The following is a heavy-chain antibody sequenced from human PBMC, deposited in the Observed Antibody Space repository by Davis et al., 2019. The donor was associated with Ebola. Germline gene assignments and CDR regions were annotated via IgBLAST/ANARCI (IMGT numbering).Heavy chain of an antibody. Sequence: MPSETLSLTCAVYGGSFSGYYWSWIRQPPGKGLEWIGEINHSGSTNYNPSLKSRVTISVDTSKNQFSLKLSSVTAADTAVYYCARGPYSYYFDYWGQGTLVTVSS. D-gene: IGHD2-15*01. CDR1: GGSFSGYY. CDR3: ARGPYSYYFDY. CDR2: INHSGST. V-gene: IGHV4-34*01. J-gene: IGHJ4*02.